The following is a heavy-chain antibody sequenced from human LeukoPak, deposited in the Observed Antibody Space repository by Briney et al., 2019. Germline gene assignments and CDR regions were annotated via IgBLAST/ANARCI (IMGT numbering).Heavy chain of an antibody. J-gene: IGHJ4*02. V-gene: IGHV1-2*02. Sequence: ASVKVSCKASGYTFNTYYMHWVRQAPGQGLEWMGWIYPKNGVTNYAQKFQGRVTMTRDTSIGIVYMEMSRLRPDDTAVYYCVRENWYYDYWGQGTLVTVSS. CDR2: IYPKNGVT. CDR3: VRENWYYDY. CDR1: GYTFNTYY. D-gene: IGHD1-7*01.